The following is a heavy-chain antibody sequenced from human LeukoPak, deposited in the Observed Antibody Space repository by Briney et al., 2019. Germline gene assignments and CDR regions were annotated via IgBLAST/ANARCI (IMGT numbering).Heavy chain of an antibody. V-gene: IGHV1-2*02. CDR2: IGPHSTFT. Sequence: GASVKVSCKSSGFTFTDHYIHWVRQGPGQGLEWMGYIGPHSTFTSSPQEFQGRVTMIRDASMSTAYMELTRLTSDDTAVYYCVREGEGPLSKDFDYWGQGTLVTVSS. CDR3: VREGEGPLSKDFDY. D-gene: IGHD2/OR15-2a*01. J-gene: IGHJ4*02. CDR1: GFTFTDHY.